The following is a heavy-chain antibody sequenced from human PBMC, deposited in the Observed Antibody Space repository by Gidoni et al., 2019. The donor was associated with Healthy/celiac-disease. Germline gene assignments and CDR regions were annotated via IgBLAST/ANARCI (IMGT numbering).Heavy chain of an antibody. CDR3: AKVMGATMDYFDY. D-gene: IGHD1-26*01. CDR2: ISCNSGSI. V-gene: IGHV3-9*01. J-gene: IGHJ4*02. CDR1: GFTFDDYA. Sequence: EVQLVESGGGLVQAGGSLRLSCAASGFTFDDYAMQWVRQAPGKGLEWVSGISCNSGSIGYADSVKGRFTISRDNAKNSLYLQMNSLRAEDTALYYCAKVMGATMDYFDYWGQGTLVTVSS.